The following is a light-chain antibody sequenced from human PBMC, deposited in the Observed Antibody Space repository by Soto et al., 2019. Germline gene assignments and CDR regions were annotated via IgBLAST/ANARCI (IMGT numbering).Light chain of an antibody. CDR2: AAS. V-gene: IGKV1-39*01. J-gene: IGKJ1*01. CDR1: QSISSD. Sequence: DIRMTQSPSSLSASVGDRVTITCRASQSISSDLNWYQQKLGKAPNLLIFAASSLQSGVPSRFSGSGSGTHFTLTVSSLQPEDFATYYCQQSYTTPRTFGQGTMADIK. CDR3: QQSYTTPRT.